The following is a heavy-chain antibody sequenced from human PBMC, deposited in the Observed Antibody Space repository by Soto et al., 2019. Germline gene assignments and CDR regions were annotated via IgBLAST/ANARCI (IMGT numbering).Heavy chain of an antibody. V-gene: IGHV5-51*01. CDR1: FW. Sequence: FWIGWVRQMPGKGLEWMGIIYPGDSDTRYSPSFQGQVTISADKSISTAYLQWSSLKASDTAMYYCARHEGRELLVFFDYWGQGTLVTVS. J-gene: IGHJ4*02. D-gene: IGHD1-26*01. CDR3: ARHEGRELLVFFDY. CDR2: IYPGDSDT.